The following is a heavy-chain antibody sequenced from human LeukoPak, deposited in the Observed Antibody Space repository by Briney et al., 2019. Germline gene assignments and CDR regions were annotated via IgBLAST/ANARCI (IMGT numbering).Heavy chain of an antibody. V-gene: IGHV4-34*01. Sequence: SETLSLTCAVYGGSFSGYYWSWIRQPPGKGLEWIGEINHSGSTNYNPSLKSRVTISVDTSKNQFSLKLSSVTAADTAVYYCARDRGVVTAILPDDAFDIWGQGTMVTVSS. CDR1: GGSFSGYY. J-gene: IGHJ3*02. CDR3: ARDRGVVTAILPDDAFDI. D-gene: IGHD2-21*02. CDR2: INHSGST.